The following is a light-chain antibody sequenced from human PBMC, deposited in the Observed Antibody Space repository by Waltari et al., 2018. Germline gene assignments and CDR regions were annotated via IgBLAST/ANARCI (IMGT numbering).Light chain of an antibody. J-gene: IGLJ2*01. V-gene: IGLV3-1*01. CDR1: KLGDKY. CDR2: EDS. Sequence: SYELTQPPSVSVSPGQTASITCSGDKLGDKYAFWYQQKPGQSPVLVIYEDSKRPSGIPERFSGSNSGNTATLTISGTQAMDEADYYCQAWDSSLWVFGGGTKLTVL. CDR3: QAWDSSLWV.